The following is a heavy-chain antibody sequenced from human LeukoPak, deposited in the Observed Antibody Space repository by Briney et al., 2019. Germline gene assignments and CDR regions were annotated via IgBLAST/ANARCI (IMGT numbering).Heavy chain of an antibody. CDR3: ARGASGVYTVTTSWFDP. Sequence: GASVKVSCKASGYTFTGYYIHWVRQAPGQGLEWMGWINPNSGGTSYAQKFQGRVTMTRDTSISTAYMELSRLRSDDTAVYYCARGASGVYTVTTSWFDPWGQGTLVTVSS. CDR1: GYTFTGYY. J-gene: IGHJ5*02. V-gene: IGHV1-2*02. CDR2: INPNSGGT. D-gene: IGHD4-17*01.